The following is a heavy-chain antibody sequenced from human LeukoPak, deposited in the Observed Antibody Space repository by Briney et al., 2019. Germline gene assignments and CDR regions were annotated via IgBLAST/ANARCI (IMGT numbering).Heavy chain of an antibody. CDR3: ARAPSEIGGYYPEYFRL. CDR1: GFTFSTYW. D-gene: IGHD3-3*01. CDR2: IKSDGST. V-gene: IGHV3-74*01. Sequence: PGGSLRLSCAASGFTFSTYWMHWVRQAPGKGLVWVSRIKSDGSTNYADSVKGRFTISRDNAKNTLSLQMNSLRPEDTGVYYCARAPSEIGGYYPEYFRLWGQDTLVTVSS. J-gene: IGHJ1*01.